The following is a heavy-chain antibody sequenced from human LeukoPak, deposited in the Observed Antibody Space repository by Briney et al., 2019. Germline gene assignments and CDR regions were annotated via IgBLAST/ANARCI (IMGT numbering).Heavy chain of an antibody. CDR3: ARGNQDWRGIAQI. Sequence: PSETLTLTCAVYGGSFSGYYWSWIRQPPGKGLEWIGEINHSGRTNYNPSLKSRVTISVDTSKNQFSLKLSSVTAADTAVYYCARGNQDWRGIAQIWGQGTLVTVSS. D-gene: IGHD6-13*01. V-gene: IGHV4-34*01. CDR1: GGSFSGYY. J-gene: IGHJ4*02. CDR2: INHSGRT.